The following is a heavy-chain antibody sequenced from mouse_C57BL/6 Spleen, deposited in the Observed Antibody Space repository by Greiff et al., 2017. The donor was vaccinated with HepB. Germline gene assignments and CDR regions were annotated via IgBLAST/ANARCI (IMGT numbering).Heavy chain of an antibody. J-gene: IGHJ3*01. CDR1: GYTFTSYW. CDR3: ARSFDYAWFAY. Sequence: QVQLQQSGAELVKPGASVKLSCKASGYTFTSYWMHWVKQRHGRGLEWIGRIEPNSGGTKYNEKFKSKATLTVDKPSSTAFMQLSSLTSEDSAVYYCARSFDYAWFAYWGQGTLVTVSA. CDR2: IEPNSGGT. V-gene: IGHV1-72*01. D-gene: IGHD2-4*01.